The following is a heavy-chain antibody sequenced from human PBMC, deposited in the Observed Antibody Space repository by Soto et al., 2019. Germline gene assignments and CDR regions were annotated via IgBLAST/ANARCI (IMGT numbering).Heavy chain of an antibody. Sequence: ASETLSLTCAVSGGSISSGGYSWSWIRQPPGKGLEWIGSIYYTGTTYYNPSLKSRVTISVDTSKNQFSLKLTSVTAADTAVYYCARDKITGLFDYWGQGTLVTVS. CDR1: GGSISSGGYS. CDR2: IYYTGTT. J-gene: IGHJ4*02. D-gene: IGHD2-8*02. CDR3: ARDKITGLFDY. V-gene: IGHV4-30-2*03.